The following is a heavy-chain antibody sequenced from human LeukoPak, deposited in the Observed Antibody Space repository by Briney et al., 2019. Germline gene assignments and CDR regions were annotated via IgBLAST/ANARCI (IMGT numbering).Heavy chain of an antibody. CDR1: GFTVSNNY. V-gene: IGHV3-53*01. J-gene: IGHJ4*02. D-gene: IGHD6-6*01. Sequence: PGGSLRLSCAASGFTVSNNYMGWVRQAPGKGLEWVSVIYSGGSTYYADSVKGRFTISRDTSKNTLSLQMNSLRAEDTAVYYCASLSLGHYWGQGTLVTVSS. CDR2: IYSGGST. CDR3: ASLSLGHY.